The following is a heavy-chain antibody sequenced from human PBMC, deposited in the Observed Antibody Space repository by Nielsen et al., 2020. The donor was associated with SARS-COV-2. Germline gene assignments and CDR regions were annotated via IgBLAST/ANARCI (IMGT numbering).Heavy chain of an antibody. CDR1: GFTFSSYS. J-gene: IGHJ4*02. CDR3: ARAPYSSGWYYFDY. CDR2: ISSSSSYI. V-gene: IGHV3-21*01. Sequence: GESLKISCEASGFTFSSYSMNWVRQAPGKGLEWVSSISSSSSYIYYADSVKGRFTISRDNAKNSLYLQMNSLRAEDTAVYYCARAPYSSGWYYFDYWGQGTLVTVSS. D-gene: IGHD6-19*01.